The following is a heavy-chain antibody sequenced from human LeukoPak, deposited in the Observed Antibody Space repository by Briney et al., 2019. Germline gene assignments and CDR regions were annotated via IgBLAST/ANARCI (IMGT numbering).Heavy chain of an antibody. CDR3: ARDTVAGPGSAFDI. CDR1: GFTSSSYS. V-gene: IGHV3-21*01. CDR2: ISSSSSYI. J-gene: IGHJ3*02. D-gene: IGHD4-23*01. Sequence: PGGSLRLSCAASGFTSSSYSMNWVRQAPGKGLEWVSSISSSSSYIYYADSVKGRFTISRDNAKNSLYLQMNSLRAEDTAVYYCARDTVAGPGSAFDIWGQGTMVTVSS.